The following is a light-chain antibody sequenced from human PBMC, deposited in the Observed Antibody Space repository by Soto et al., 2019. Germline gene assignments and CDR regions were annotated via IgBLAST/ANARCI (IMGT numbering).Light chain of an antibody. CDR1: SGHSNYA. CDR2: LNSDGSH. Sequence: QSVLTQSPSASASLGASVKLTCTLSSGHSNYAIAWHQQQSEKGPRYLMKLNSDGSHSKGDGIPDRFSGPSSGAERYLTIYSLQSEDEADYYCQTWGSGIVVFGGGTKLTVL. CDR3: QTWGSGIVV. V-gene: IGLV4-69*01. J-gene: IGLJ2*01.